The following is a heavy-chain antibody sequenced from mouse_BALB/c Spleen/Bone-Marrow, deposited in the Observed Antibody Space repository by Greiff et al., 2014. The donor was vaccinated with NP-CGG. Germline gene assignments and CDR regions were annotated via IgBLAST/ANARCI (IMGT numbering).Heavy chain of an antibody. CDR3: ARDKNYGSYWYFDV. Sequence: EVKLVESGGGLVQPGGSLRLSCATSGFTFTDYYMGWVRQPPGKALEWLGFIRNKANGYTTEYSASGKGRFTISRDNSQSILYLQMNTLRAEDSATYYCARDKNYGSYWYFDVWGAGTTVTVSS. D-gene: IGHD2-1*01. CDR2: IRNKANGYTT. V-gene: IGHV7-3*02. J-gene: IGHJ1*01. CDR1: GFTFTDYY.